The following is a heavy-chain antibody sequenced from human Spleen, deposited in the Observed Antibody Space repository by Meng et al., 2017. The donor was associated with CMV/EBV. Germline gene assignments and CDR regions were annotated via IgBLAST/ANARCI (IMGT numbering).Heavy chain of an antibody. CDR3: ARVGNDYGGKGVYYYYYYGMDV. CDR1: GFTFDNYA. CDR2: ISWNGDRI. J-gene: IGHJ6*02. V-gene: IGHV3-9*01. D-gene: IGHD4-23*01. Sequence: GGSLRLSCAVSGFTFDNYAMHWVRQAPGKGLEWVSGISWNGDRIGYADSVKGRFTISRDNAKNSLYLQMNSLRAEDTAVYYCARVGNDYGGKGVYYYYYYGMDVWGQGTTVTVSS.